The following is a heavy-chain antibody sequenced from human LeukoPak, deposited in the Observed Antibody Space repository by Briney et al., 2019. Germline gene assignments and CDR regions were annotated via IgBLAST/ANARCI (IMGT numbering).Heavy chain of an antibody. CDR3: ARGYLLWFGELIRDV. Sequence: GGSLRLSCVASGFTFSSYAMSWVRQAPGKGLEWVSAISGSGGSTYYADSVKGRFTISRDNSKNTLYLQMNSLRAEDTAVYYCARGYLLWFGELIRDVWGQGTTVTVSS. D-gene: IGHD3-10*01. CDR1: GFTFSSYA. J-gene: IGHJ6*02. V-gene: IGHV3-23*01. CDR2: ISGSGGST.